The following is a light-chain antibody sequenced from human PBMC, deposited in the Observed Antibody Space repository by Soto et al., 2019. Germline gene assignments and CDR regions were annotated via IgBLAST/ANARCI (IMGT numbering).Light chain of an antibody. Sequence: EIVLTQSPGTLSMSPGERVALSCRASQSVSKSFVAWYQQKPGQAPRLLIYGASSRATGIPDRFSGSGSGTDFTLTISRLDPEDFAVYYCQQYGSSRTFGQGTKVDIK. V-gene: IGKV3-20*01. CDR2: GAS. J-gene: IGKJ1*01. CDR1: QSVSKSF. CDR3: QQYGSSRT.